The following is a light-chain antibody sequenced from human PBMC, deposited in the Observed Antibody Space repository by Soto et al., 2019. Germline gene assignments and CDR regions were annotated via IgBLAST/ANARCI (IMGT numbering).Light chain of an antibody. CDR1: SSDVGGYNY. CDR3: CSYAGGPYV. J-gene: IGLJ1*01. Sequence: QSALTQPRSVSGSPGQSVAISCTGSSSDVGGYNYVSWYQQHPGKAPKVMIYDVSKRPSGVPDRFSGSKSGDTASLTITGLQAEDGADYYCCSYAGGPYVFGTGTKLTVL. CDR2: DVS. V-gene: IGLV2-11*01.